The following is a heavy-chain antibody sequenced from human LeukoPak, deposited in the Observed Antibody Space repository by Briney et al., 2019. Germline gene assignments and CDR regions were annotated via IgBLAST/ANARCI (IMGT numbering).Heavy chain of an antibody. Sequence: SETLCLTCAVSGGSFSGYYWYWIRQPPGKGLEWIGEINHGESTNYNPSLKSRATLSVDTSKNQFSLKLTSVTAADTAVYYCARAEGYAVDVWGQGTTVTVSS. CDR3: ARAEGYAVDV. V-gene: IGHV4-34*01. CDR1: GGSFSGYY. CDR2: INHGEST. D-gene: IGHD2-2*01. J-gene: IGHJ6*02.